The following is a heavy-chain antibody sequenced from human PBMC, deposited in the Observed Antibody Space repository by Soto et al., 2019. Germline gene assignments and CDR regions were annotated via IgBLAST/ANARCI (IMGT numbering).Heavy chain of an antibody. Sequence: ASVKVSCKASGYTFTTFHLHWVRLAPGQGLGWMGWINPGTGDTGYGQKFQGRVTMTRDTSASTAYMELSSLRSEDTAVYYCARVVDYGGNSYAMDVWGQGTTVNVSS. V-gene: IGHV1-2*02. D-gene: IGHD4-17*01. CDR3: ARVVDYGGNSYAMDV. J-gene: IGHJ6*02. CDR1: GYTFTTFH. CDR2: INPGTGDT.